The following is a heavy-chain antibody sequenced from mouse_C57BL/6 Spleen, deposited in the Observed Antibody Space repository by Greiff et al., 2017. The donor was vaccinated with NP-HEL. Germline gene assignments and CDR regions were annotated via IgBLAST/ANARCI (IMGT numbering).Heavy chain of an antibody. J-gene: IGHJ2*01. CDR1: GYTFTSYW. D-gene: IGHD1-1*01. CDR3: ARGRAITTVVAFDY. CDR2: IDPSDSYT. V-gene: IGHV1-69*01. Sequence: QVQLQQSGAELVMPGASVKLSCKASGYTFTSYWMHWVKQRPGQGLEWIGEIDPSDSYTNSNQKFKGKSTLTVDKSSSPAYMQLSSLTSEDSAVYYCARGRAITTVVAFDYWGQGTTLTVSS.